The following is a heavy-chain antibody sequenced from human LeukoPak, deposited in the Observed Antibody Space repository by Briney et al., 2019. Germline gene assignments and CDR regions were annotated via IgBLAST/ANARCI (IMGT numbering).Heavy chain of an antibody. D-gene: IGHD2-2*01. CDR1: GGSISSGSYY. CDR3: ARGIGYCSSTSCYEAAAWFDP. Sequence: SETLSLTCTVSGGSISSGSYYWSWLRQPAGKGLEWSGRIYKSGRINYNPSLKSRLTISVDTSKNQFYLKLSSVTDADTAVYYCARGIGYCSSTSCYEAAAWFDPWGQGTLVTVSS. V-gene: IGHV4-61*02. J-gene: IGHJ5*02. CDR2: IYKSGRI.